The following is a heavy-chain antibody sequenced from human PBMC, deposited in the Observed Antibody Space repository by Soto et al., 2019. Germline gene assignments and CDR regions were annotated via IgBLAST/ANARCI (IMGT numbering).Heavy chain of an antibody. CDR1: GFIFSNYA. CDR3: AKNPAVRGVISLDAFDI. Sequence: PGGSLRLSCAASGFIFSNYAMNWVRQAPGKGLEWVSVISSSGGVTDYTDSVKGRFTISRDNSRNTLYLQMNSLRAEDTAVYYCAKNPAVRGVISLDAFDIWGQGTMVTVSS. D-gene: IGHD3-10*01. J-gene: IGHJ3*02. V-gene: IGHV3-23*01. CDR2: ISSSGGVT.